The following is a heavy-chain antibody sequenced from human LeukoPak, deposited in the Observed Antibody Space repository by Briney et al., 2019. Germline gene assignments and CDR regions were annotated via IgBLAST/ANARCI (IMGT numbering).Heavy chain of an antibody. CDR3: ARGSVASVSRGVFSWFDP. J-gene: IGHJ5*02. V-gene: IGHV3-30*04. CDR2: RSYDGSNR. CDR1: GSTFSSYA. Sequence: PGGSRRLSCAASGSTFSSYAMRWVRQAPDKGRGWVAVRSYDGSNRYYPDSVKGRYTKSKGKSKNTLYLQMNSRRAEDRAVYYCARGSVASVSRGVFSWFDPWGEGTLVTVSS. D-gene: IGHD2-2*01.